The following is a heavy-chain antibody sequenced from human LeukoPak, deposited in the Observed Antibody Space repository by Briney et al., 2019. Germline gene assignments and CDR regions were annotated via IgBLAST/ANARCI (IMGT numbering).Heavy chain of an antibody. CDR1: GFTFDAYT. Sequence: HPGGSLRLSCAASGFTFDAYTMHWVRQAPGKGLEWVSLISWDGGSTYYADSVKGRFTISRDNSKNTPYLQMNSLRTEDTALYYCAKGSSISGSFEPYYFDYWGQGTLVTVSS. J-gene: IGHJ4*02. CDR2: ISWDGGST. D-gene: IGHD1-26*01. V-gene: IGHV3-43*01. CDR3: AKGSSISGSFEPYYFDY.